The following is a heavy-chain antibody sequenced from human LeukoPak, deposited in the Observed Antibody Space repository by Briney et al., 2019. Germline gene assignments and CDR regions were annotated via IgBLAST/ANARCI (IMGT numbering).Heavy chain of an antibody. CDR1: GFTFSNYW. Sequence: GGSLRLSCAASGFTFSNYWMHWVRQAPGKGLVWVSRINSDGSSTTYADSVKGRFTISRDNAKNTLYLQMNSLRAEDTAVYYCARDRSSYEYYFDYWGQGTLVTVSS. CDR3: ARDRSSYEYYFDY. CDR2: INSDGSST. J-gene: IGHJ4*02. V-gene: IGHV3-74*01. D-gene: IGHD5-12*01.